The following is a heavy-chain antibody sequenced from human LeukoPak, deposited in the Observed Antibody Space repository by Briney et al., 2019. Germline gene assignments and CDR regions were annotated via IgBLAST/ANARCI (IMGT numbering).Heavy chain of an antibody. V-gene: IGHV3-7*05. CDR1: GFTFRTAW. CDR3: ANGAWGAY. J-gene: IGHJ4*02. CDR2: MKGDGSEK. D-gene: IGHD3-16*01. Sequence: GGFLRLSCAASGFTFRTAWMGWVPQAPGRGPEYMANMKGDGSEKYYVDSVRGRFTISRDNANSTLFLQMSSLRVDDTAVYYCANGAWGAYWGQGTLVTVSS.